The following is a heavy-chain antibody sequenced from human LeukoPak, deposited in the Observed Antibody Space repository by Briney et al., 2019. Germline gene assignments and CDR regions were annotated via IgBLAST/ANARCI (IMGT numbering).Heavy chain of an antibody. V-gene: IGHV4-59*08. CDR3: ARHLGYYDGSNYLSAFNV. CDR1: GASISSAY. D-gene: IGHD3-22*01. J-gene: IGHJ3*01. CDR2: IFYTGTT. Sequence: SETLSLTCTVSGASISSAYWNWIRQPPGGGLEWIGHIFYTGTTNYNYLLSRRVTISVDTSKNQFSLNLTSVTAADTAVYYCARHLGYYDGSNYLSAFNVWGQGTLVTVSS.